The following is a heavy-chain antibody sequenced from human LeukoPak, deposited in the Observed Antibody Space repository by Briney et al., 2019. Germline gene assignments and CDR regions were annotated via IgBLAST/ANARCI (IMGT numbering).Heavy chain of an antibody. V-gene: IGHV3-23*01. J-gene: IGHJ4*02. CDR3: AKSPYCSSTSCYPYFDY. D-gene: IGHD2-2*01. CDR1: GFTFSSYA. Sequence: GGSLRLSCAASGFTFSSYAMSWVRQAPGKGLEWVSAISGSGGSTYYADSVKGRFTISRDNPKNTLYLQMNSLRAEDTAVYYCAKSPYCSSTSCYPYFDYWGQGTLVTVSS. CDR2: ISGSGGST.